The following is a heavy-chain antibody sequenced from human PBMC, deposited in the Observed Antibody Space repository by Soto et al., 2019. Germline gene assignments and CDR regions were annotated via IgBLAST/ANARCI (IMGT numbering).Heavy chain of an antibody. D-gene: IGHD6-6*01. CDR1: GFTFSSSG. CDR2: IWFDGSIK. V-gene: IGHV3-33*01. J-gene: IGHJ4*02. Sequence: PGGSLRLSCAASGFTFSSSGMHWVRQAPGKGLEWVAVIWFDGSIKYYADSVKGRFTISRDNSRNTLYLQMNSLRAEDTAVHHCARDSSAARHYYFDSWGQGTLVTVSS. CDR3: ARDSSAARHYYFDS.